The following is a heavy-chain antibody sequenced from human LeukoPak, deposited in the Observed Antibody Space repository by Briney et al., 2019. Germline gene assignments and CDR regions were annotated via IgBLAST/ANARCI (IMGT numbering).Heavy chain of an antibody. CDR1: GGSISRGGYS. Sequence: SQTLSLTCAVSGGSISRGGYSWSWIRQPPGKGLEWIGYFYYSGSTYYNPSLKSRVTISVDTSKNQFSLKLSSVTAADTAVYYCAKDGDYGSGSYYRGHFDYWGQGTLVTVSS. D-gene: IGHD3-10*01. CDR2: FYYSGST. CDR3: AKDGDYGSGSYYRGHFDY. J-gene: IGHJ4*02. V-gene: IGHV4-30-4*07.